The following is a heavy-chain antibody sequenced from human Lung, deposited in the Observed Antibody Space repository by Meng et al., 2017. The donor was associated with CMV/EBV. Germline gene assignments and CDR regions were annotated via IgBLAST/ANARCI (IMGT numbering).Heavy chain of an antibody. D-gene: IGHD2-2*01. CDR1: GYNFNNFD. J-gene: IGHJ5*01. CDR3: ARGLGEGCRSASCSSGKSEWFDS. CDR2: MNPDSGDT. Sequence: ASVXVSXXASGYNFNNFDINWVRQAGGQGLEWVGWMNPDSGDTGYPQKFQGRVTITRDTSTNTAYIEMVSLTSEDTAIYYCARGLGEGCRSASCSSGKSEWFDSWGQGXLVTVSS. V-gene: IGHV1-8*03.